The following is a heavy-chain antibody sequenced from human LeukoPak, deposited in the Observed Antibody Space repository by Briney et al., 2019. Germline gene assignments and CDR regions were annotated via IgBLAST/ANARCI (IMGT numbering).Heavy chain of an antibody. CDR1: GFTFSSYS. V-gene: IGHV3-48*01. Sequence: PGGSLRLSCAASGFTFSSYSMNWVRQAPGKGLEWVSYISSSSSTIYYADSVKGRFTISRDNAKNSLYLQMNSLRAEDTAVYYCARHGGDGYNYWSYNWFDPWGQGTLVTVSS. J-gene: IGHJ5*02. CDR2: ISSSSSTI. D-gene: IGHD5-24*01. CDR3: ARHGGDGYNYWSYNWFDP.